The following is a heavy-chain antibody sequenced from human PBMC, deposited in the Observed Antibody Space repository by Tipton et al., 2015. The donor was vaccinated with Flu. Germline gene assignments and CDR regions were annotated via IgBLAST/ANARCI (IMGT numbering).Heavy chain of an antibody. Sequence: TLSLTCTVSGGSISSSSHHWGWIRQPPGKGLEWIGCMFHSGSTYYNPSLKSRVTISVDTSKNQFSLKLSSVTATDTAVYYCAKEPPGYWGQGTLVTVSS. J-gene: IGHJ4*02. CDR1: GGSISSSSHH. CDR3: AKEPPGY. V-gene: IGHV4-39*07. CDR2: MFHSGST.